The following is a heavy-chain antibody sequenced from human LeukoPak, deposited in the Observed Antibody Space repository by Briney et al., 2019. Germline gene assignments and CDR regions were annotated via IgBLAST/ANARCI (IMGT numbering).Heavy chain of an antibody. J-gene: IGHJ6*02. CDR3: ARAYCGGDCYIHYYYGMDV. V-gene: IGHV4-31*03. CDR2: IYYSGST. Sequence: SQTLSLTCTVSGGSLSSGGYYWRWLRQHPGTGLEWLGYIYYSGSTYYNPSLKSRVTISVDTSKNQFSLKLSSVTAADTAVYYCARAYCGGDCYIHYYYGMDVWGQGTTVTVSS. D-gene: IGHD2-21*02. CDR1: GGSLSSGGYY.